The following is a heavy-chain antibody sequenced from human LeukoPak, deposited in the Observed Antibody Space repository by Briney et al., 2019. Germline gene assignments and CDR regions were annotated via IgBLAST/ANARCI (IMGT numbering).Heavy chain of an antibody. CDR1: GFTVSSNY. J-gene: IGHJ4*02. V-gene: IGHV3-66*01. CDR2: IYSGGST. CDR3: ARDPRWAAAATNY. D-gene: IGHD6-13*01. Sequence: GSLRLSCAASGFTVSSNYMSWVRQAPGKGLEWVSVIYSGGSTYYADSVKGGFTISRDNSKNTLYLQMNSLRAEDTAVYYCARDPRWAAAATNYWGQGTLVTVSS.